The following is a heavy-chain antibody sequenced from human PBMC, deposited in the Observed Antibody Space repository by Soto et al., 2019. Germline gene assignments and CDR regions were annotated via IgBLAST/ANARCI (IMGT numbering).Heavy chain of an antibody. V-gene: IGHV4-31*03. CDR1: GVSVSSDIYY. D-gene: IGHD2-2*01. Sequence: QVQLQASGPGLVKPSQTLSLTCSVSGVSVSSDIYYWSWIRHHPGKGLEWIGYIYYSGNTYYNPSLGGRVTISLDTSKNHFSLRLRSVTPADTAVYYCARYPVVVVPAANYGLDVWGQGTTVTVSS. J-gene: IGHJ6*02. CDR3: ARYPVVVVPAANYGLDV. CDR2: IYYSGNT.